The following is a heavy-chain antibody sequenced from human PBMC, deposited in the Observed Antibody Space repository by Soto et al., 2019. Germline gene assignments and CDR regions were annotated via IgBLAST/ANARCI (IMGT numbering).Heavy chain of an antibody. D-gene: IGHD5-18*01. CDR2: IYYSGST. J-gene: IGHJ6*02. CDR1: GGSVSSGSYY. V-gene: IGHV4-61*01. CDR3: ARLEVDTAMVTSYYGMDV. Sequence: QVQLQESGPGLVKPSETLSLTCTVSGGSVSSGSYYWSWIRQPPGKGLEWIGYIYYSGSTNYNPSLKSRVTISVDTSKNQFSLKLSSVTAADTAVYYCARLEVDTAMVTSYYGMDVWGQGITVTVSS.